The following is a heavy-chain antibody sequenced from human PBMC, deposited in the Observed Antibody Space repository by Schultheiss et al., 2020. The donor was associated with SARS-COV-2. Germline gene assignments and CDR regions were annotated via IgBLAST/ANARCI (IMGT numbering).Heavy chain of an antibody. CDR2: ISGSGGST. CDR3: ARDRDSSSCNWFDP. CDR1: GFTFSSYA. V-gene: IGHV3-23*01. D-gene: IGHD6-13*01. J-gene: IGHJ5*02. Sequence: GGSLRLSCAASGFTFSSYAMSWVRQAPGKGLEWVSAISGSGGSTYYADSVKGRFTISRDNSKNTLYLQMNSLRAEDTAVYYCARDRDSSSCNWFDPWGQGTLVTVSS.